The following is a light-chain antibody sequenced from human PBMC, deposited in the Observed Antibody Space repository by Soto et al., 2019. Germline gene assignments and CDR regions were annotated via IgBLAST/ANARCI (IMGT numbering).Light chain of an antibody. J-gene: IGKJ4*01. CDR2: TAS. CDR1: QGISSL. CDR3: QQANSLPLT. V-gene: IGKV1-12*01. Sequence: DIQMTQSPSSVSASVGDRVTITCRASQGISSLLAWYQQKPGNAPNLLIHTASSLQSGVPSRFSSSGSGTDFTLTISSLQPEDFATYYCQQANSLPLTFGGGTKVEIK.